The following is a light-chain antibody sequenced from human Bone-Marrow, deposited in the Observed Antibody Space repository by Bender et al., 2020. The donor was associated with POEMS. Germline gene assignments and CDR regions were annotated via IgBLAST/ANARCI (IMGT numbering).Light chain of an antibody. J-gene: IGLJ3*02. V-gene: IGLV1-36*01. CDR3: SAGDDSLSGWV. CDR1: SPNIGNHA. CDR2: YDD. Sequence: QSVVTQPPSLSEAPRQRVTISCSGSSPNIGNHAVNWYQQLPGAAPKLLIYYDDLLTPGFSDRFSASRSGTSASLAISELQAEVDTLYYCSAGDDSLSGWVFGGGTKLTVL.